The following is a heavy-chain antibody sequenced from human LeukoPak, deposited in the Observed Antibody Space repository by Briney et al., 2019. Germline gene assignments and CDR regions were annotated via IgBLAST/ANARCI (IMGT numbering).Heavy chain of an antibody. Sequence: SETLSLTCTVSGGSISSYYWSWIRQPPGKGLGWIGYIYYSGSTNYNPSLESRVTISVDTSKNQFSLKLSSVTAADTAVYYCARDNSVAGTNNWFDPWGQGTLVTVSS. J-gene: IGHJ5*02. CDR2: IYYSGST. V-gene: IGHV4-59*01. D-gene: IGHD6-19*01. CDR1: GGSISSYY. CDR3: ARDNSVAGTNNWFDP.